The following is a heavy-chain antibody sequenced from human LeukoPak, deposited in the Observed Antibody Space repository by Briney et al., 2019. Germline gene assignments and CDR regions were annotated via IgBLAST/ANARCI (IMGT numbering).Heavy chain of an antibody. V-gene: IGHV1-2*06. CDR2: INPNSGGT. D-gene: IGHD4-11*01. Sequence: ASVKVSXKASGYTFTGYYMHWVRQAPGQGLEWMGRINPNSGGTNYAQKFQGRVTMTRDTSISTAYMELSRLRSDDTAVYYCARGSSPYNWYFDLWGRGTLVTVSS. CDR3: ARGSSPYNWYFDL. J-gene: IGHJ2*01. CDR1: GYTFTGYY.